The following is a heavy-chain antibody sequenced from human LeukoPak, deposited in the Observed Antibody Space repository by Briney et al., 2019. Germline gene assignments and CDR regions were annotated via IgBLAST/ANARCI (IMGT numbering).Heavy chain of an antibody. CDR2: IYYSGST. V-gene: IGHV4-59*11. CDR1: GGSISSHY. Sequence: SETLSLTCTVSGGSISSHYWSWIRQPPGKGLEWIGYIYYSGSTNYNPSLKSRVTISVDTSKNQFSLKLSSVTAADTAVYYCARDRAEYYDSSGYYDYWGQGTLVTVSS. J-gene: IGHJ4*02. CDR3: ARDRAEYYDSSGYYDY. D-gene: IGHD3-22*01.